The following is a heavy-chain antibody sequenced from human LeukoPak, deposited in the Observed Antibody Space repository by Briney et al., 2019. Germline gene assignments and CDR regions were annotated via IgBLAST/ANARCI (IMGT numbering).Heavy chain of an antibody. CDR3: VKPPEWLRLRVDAFDT. D-gene: IGHD5-12*01. V-gene: IGHV3-23*01. Sequence: GGSLRLSCVASGFTFSDYGMSWVRHSPEKGLEWVAGISGSGDHTYYGDSVKGRFIISRDNSRNTVYLQLNSLTAEDTALYYCVKPPEWLRLRVDAFDTWGQGTRVTVSS. CDR2: ISGSGDHT. J-gene: IGHJ3*02. CDR1: GFTFSDYG.